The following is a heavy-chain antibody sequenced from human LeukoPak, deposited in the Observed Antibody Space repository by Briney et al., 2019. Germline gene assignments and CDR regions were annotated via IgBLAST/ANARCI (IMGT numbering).Heavy chain of an antibody. V-gene: IGHV3-53*01. CDR1: GFTVSSNY. D-gene: IGHD2-8*01. Sequence: GGSLRLSCAASGFTVSSNYMSWVRQAPGKGLEWVSVIYSGGSTYYADSVKGRFTNSRDNSKNTLYLQMNSLRPGDTAVYYCAKDSRSRNGVYDPFDIWGQGTMVTVSS. J-gene: IGHJ3*02. CDR2: IYSGGST. CDR3: AKDSRSRNGVYDPFDI.